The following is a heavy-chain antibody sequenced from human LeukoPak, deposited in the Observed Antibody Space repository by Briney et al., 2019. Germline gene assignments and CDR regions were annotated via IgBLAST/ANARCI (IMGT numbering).Heavy chain of an antibody. V-gene: IGHV4-59*01. J-gene: IGHJ4*02. CDR3: AGRSARYFDS. CDR1: GDSIDSYY. D-gene: IGHD1-26*01. CDR2: VFYSGPT. Sequence: LETLSLTCTVSGDSIDSYYWSWIRQPPGEGLQWIGYVFYSGPTNYDASLKSRVAISVDRSKNQFSLKLTSVGAADTAVYYCAGRSARYFDSWGQGTPVTVSS.